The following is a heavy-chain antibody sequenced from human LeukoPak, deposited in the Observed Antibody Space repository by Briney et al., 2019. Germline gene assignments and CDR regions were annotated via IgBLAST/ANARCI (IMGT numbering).Heavy chain of an antibody. D-gene: IGHD2-15*01. CDR3: GNDEGLSQESMVVAAKGRY. Sequence: GGSLRLSCAASGFTFSSFDTRWAPRSPEGALEGVTGIRGSGSTYYADSVKGRFTISRDNSKNTLYLQMNSLRTEDTAVYYCGNDEGLSQESMVVAAKGRYSGQGTLVTVSS. CDR2: IRGSGST. V-gene: IGHV3-23*01. J-gene: IGHJ4*02. CDR1: GFTFSSFD.